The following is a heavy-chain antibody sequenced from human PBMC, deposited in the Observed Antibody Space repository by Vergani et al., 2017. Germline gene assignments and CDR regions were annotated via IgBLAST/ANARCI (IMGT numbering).Heavy chain of an antibody. CDR2: IVVGSGNT. Sequence: QMQLVQSGPEVKKPGTSVKVSCKSSGFTFTSSAMQWVRQARGQRLEWIGWIVVGSGNTNYAQQFQERVTITRDMSTSTAYMERSSLRSEDTAVYYCAAGGYYGSGPYYFDYWGQGTLVTVSS. D-gene: IGHD3-10*01. CDR1: GFTFTSSA. J-gene: IGHJ4*02. CDR3: AAGGYYGSGPYYFDY. V-gene: IGHV1-58*02.